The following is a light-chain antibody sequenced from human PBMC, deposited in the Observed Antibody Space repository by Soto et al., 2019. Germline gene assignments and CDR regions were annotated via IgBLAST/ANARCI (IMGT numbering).Light chain of an antibody. V-gene: IGKV3-11*01. CDR3: QQRSNWPPIT. Sequence: EIVLTQSPGTLSLSPGERATLSCRASQSVSSYLVWYQQKPGQAPRLLIYDASDRATGIPARFSGSGSGTDFTLTISSLEPEDFAVYYCQQRSNWPPITVGQGTRLEIK. J-gene: IGKJ5*01. CDR1: QSVSSY. CDR2: DAS.